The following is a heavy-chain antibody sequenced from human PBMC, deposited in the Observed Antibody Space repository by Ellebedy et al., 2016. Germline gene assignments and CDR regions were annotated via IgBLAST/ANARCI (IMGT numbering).Heavy chain of an antibody. CDR3: AREAVAGTGGFDY. CDR2: IYSGGST. CDR1: GFTVSSNY. J-gene: IGHJ4*02. Sequence: GESLKISCAASGFTVSSNYMNWVRQAPGKGLEWVSVIYSGGSTYYADSVKGRFTISRDNSKNTLFLQMNSLRAEDTAVYYCAREAVAGTGGFDYWGQGTLVTVSS. D-gene: IGHD6-19*01. V-gene: IGHV3-66*01.